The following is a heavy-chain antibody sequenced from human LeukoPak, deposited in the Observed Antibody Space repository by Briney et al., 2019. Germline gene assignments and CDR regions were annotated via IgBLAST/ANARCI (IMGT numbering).Heavy chain of an antibody. CDR3: AELGITMIGGV. D-gene: IGHD3-10*02. J-gene: IGHJ6*04. Sequence: GGSLRLSCAASGFTFRRSAMTWVRQVPGKGLEWVSGINWNGGSTGYADSVKGRFTISRDNSKNTLYVQMNSLRAEDTAVYYCAELGITMIGGVWGKGTTVTISS. V-gene: IGHV3-23*01. CDR1: GFTFRRSA. CDR2: INWNGGST.